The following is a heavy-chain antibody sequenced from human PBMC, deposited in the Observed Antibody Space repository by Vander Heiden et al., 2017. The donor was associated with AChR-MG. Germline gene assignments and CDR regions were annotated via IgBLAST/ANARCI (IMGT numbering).Heavy chain of an antibody. Sequence: DVHLVESGVGWVKLGGPLRLSCPVSGFPGNDPWMNWVRQAPGKGLEWIGRIKSNSDGGITDHAAPVKGRFTISRDDSKNTLYLQMDSLKTEDTGVYYCTTLSLWNYVLETWGQGSLVTVSS. CDR2: IKSNSDGGIT. D-gene: IGHD1-7*01. CDR3: TTLSLWNYVLET. V-gene: IGHV3-15*01. CDR1: GFPGNDPW. J-gene: IGHJ5*02.